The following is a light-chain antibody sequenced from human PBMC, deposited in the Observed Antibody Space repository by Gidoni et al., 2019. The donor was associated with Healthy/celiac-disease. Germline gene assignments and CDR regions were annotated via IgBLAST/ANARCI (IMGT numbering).Light chain of an antibody. J-gene: IGLJ1*01. V-gene: IGLV2-11*01. CDR1: SSDVGGYNY. CDR3: CSYAGSYTYV. CDR2: DVS. Sequence: QSALTQPRSVSGSPGQSVTISCTGTSSDVGGYNYVSCYQQHPGKAPKLMIYDVSKRPSGVPDRFSGSKSGNTASLTISGLRAEDEADYYCCSYAGSYTYVFGTGTKVTVL.